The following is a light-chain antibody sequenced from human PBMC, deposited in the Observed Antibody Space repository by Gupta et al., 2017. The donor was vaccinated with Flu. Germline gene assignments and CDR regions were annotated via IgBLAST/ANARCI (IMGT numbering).Light chain of an antibody. CDR1: QSISRNY. CDR3: QQYGSSPFT. CDR2: GTS. V-gene: IGKV3-20*01. Sequence: PGERATLSCRASQSISRNYLAWYQQKAGQAHRLLIYGTSSRATGIPDRFSGSGSGTDFTLTISRLEPEDFAVYYCQQYGSSPFTFGPGNK. J-gene: IGKJ3*01.